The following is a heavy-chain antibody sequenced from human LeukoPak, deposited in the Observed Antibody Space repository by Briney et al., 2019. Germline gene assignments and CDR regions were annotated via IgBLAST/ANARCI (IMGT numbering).Heavy chain of an antibody. D-gene: IGHD2-15*01. CDR2: IYYSGST. J-gene: IGHJ6*03. Sequence: PSETLSLTCTVPGGSISSHYWSWLRQPPGKGVEWIGYIYYSGSTNYNPSLKSRVHISVEKCKNHFSLKLSSVTAADTAVYYCARGSRCSGGSCYAYYYYYMDVWGKGTTVTVSS. CDR1: GGSISSHY. V-gene: IGHV4-59*11. CDR3: ARGSRCSGGSCYAYYYYYMDV.